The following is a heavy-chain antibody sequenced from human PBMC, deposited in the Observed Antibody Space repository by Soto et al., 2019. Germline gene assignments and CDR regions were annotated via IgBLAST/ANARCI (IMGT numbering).Heavy chain of an antibody. CDR2: IITIFGTA. D-gene: IGHD3-22*01. V-gene: IGHV1-69*13. J-gene: IGHJ3*02. CDR1: VCTFSSYA. CDR3: ARDEPGPRRYYDSLGAFDI. Sequence: SVHVSCKASVCTFSSYAISWVRQAPGQRLEWMGGIITIFGTANYAQKFQGRVTITADESTSTAYMELSSLRAEDTAVYYCARDEPGPRRYYDSLGAFDIWGQGTMVTVSS.